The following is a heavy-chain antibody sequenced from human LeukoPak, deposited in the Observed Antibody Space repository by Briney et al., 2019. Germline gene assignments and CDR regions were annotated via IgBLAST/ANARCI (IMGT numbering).Heavy chain of an antibody. Sequence: ASVKVSCKASGYTLTNYYMHWVRLAPGQGLEWMGIINPSDGTTSYTQKFQGRVTMTRDTSTSTAYMELSSLTSEDTAVYYCARGATYAYYFDFWGQGSLVTVSS. D-gene: IGHD1-26*01. CDR2: INPSDGTT. CDR1: GYTLTNYY. V-gene: IGHV1-46*01. J-gene: IGHJ4*02. CDR3: ARGATYAYYFDF.